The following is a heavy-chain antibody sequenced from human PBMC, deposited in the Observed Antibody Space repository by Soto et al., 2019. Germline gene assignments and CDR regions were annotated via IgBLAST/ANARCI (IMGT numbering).Heavy chain of an antibody. CDR1: GFTFDDYA. V-gene: IGHV3-9*01. Sequence: PGGSLRLSCAASGFTFDDYAMHWVRQAPGKGLEWVSGISWNSGSIGYADSVKGRFTISRDNAKNSLYLQMNSLRAEDTALYYCARGRWLQLSGFDYWGQGTLVTVSS. CDR3: ARGRWLQLSGFDY. D-gene: IGHD5-12*01. J-gene: IGHJ4*02. CDR2: ISWNSGSI.